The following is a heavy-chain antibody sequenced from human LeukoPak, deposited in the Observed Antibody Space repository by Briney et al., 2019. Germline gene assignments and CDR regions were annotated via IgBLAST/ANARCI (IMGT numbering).Heavy chain of an antibody. CDR2: IYTSGST. J-gene: IGHJ5*02. CDR1: GGSISSGSYY. CDR3: AREHYNWNHPGWFDP. V-gene: IGHV4-61*02. D-gene: IGHD1-20*01. Sequence: SETLSLTCTVSGGSISSGSYYWSWIRQPAGKGLEWIGRIYTSGSTNYNPSLKSRVTISVDTSKNQFSLKLSSVTAADTAVYYCAREHYNWNHPGWFDPWGQGTLVTVSS.